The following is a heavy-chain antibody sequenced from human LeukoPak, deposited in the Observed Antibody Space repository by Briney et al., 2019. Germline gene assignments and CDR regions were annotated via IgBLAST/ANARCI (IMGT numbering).Heavy chain of an antibody. CDR2: IYSGGRT. CDR1: GFTVSSNN. J-gene: IGHJ4*02. CDR3: ARAREGLRWLFFDY. Sequence: QPGGSLRLSCAASGFTVSSNNMSWVRQAPGKGLEWVSLIYSGGRTDYADPVKGRFTISRDNSRNTLYLQMNSLRAEDTAMYYCARAREGLRWLFFDYWGQGTRVTVPS. V-gene: IGHV3-53*01. D-gene: IGHD4-23*01.